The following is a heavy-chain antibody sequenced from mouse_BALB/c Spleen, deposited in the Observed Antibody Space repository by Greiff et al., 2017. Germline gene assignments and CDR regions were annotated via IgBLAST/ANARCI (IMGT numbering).Heavy chain of an antibody. D-gene: IGHD2-14*01. CDR3: ANYRYDLRAMDY. V-gene: IGHV3-2*02. CDR1: GYSITSDYA. CDR2: LSYSGST. Sequence: VQLKESGPGLVKPSQSLSLTCTVTGYSITSDYAWNWSRQFPGNKLEWMGYLSYSGSTSYNPSLKSRISITRDTSKNQFFLQLNSVTTEDTATYYCANYRYDLRAMDYWGQGTSVTVSS. J-gene: IGHJ4*01.